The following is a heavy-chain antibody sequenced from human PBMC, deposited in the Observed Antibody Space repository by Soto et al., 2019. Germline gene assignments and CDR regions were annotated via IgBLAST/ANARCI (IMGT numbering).Heavy chain of an antibody. J-gene: IGHJ4*02. D-gene: IGHD3-10*01. CDR1: GGSISSGGYY. Sequence: TLSLTCTFSGGSISSGGYYWRWIRQHPGKGLEWIGYIYYSGSTYYNPSLKSRVTISVDTSKNQFSLKLSSVTAADTAVYYCASITMVRAPDYWGQGTLVTVSS. CDR2: IYYSGST. CDR3: ASITMVRAPDY. V-gene: IGHV4-31*03.